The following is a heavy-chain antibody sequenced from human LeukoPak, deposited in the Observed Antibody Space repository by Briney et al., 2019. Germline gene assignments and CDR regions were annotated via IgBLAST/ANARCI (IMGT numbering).Heavy chain of an antibody. CDR1: GFTFDDYV. CDR3: ASSWGGSYYLGFDY. J-gene: IGHJ4*02. Sequence: PGGSLRLSCAASGFTFDDYVMSWVRQVPGKGLEWVSGINWNGGSTGYADSVTGRFTISRDNVKNSLYLQMNSLRAEDTALYYCASSWGGSYYLGFDYWGQGTLVTVPS. D-gene: IGHD3-10*01. CDR2: INWNGGST. V-gene: IGHV3-20*04.